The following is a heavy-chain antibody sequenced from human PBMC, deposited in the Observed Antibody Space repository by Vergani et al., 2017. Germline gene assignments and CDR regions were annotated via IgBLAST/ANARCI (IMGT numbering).Heavy chain of an antibody. Sequence: QVQLVQSGAEVKKPGSSVKVSCKASGGTFSSYAISWVRQAPGQGLEWMGIINPSGGSTSYAQKFQGRVTMTRDTSTSTVYMELSSLRSEDTAVYYCARERSRGYGDLHDAFDIWGQGTMVTVSS. D-gene: IGHD4-17*01. CDR3: ARERSRGYGDLHDAFDI. CDR2: INPSGGST. J-gene: IGHJ3*02. CDR1: GGTFSSYA. V-gene: IGHV1-46*01.